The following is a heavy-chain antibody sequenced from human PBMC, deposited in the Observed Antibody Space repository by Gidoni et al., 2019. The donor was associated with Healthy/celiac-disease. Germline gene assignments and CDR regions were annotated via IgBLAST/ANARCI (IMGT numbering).Heavy chain of an antibody. Sequence: QAQLVQPGAEVKKPGSSVKVSCQASGGTFSSYAISWVRQAPGQGLEWMGGIIPIFGTANYAQKFQGRVTITADESTSTAYMELSSLRSEDTAVYYCARSIAARPGPFGYWGQGTLVTVSS. D-gene: IGHD6-6*01. CDR2: IIPIFGTA. V-gene: IGHV1-69*01. CDR1: GGTFSSYA. J-gene: IGHJ4*02. CDR3: ARSIAARPGPFGY.